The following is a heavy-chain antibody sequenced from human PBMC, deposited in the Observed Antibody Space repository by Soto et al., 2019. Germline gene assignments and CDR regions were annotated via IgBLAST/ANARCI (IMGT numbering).Heavy chain of an antibody. CDR1: GGSISSSSYY. CDR2: IYYSGST. Sequence: QLQLQESGPGLVKPSETLSLTCTVSGGSISSSSYYWGWIRQPPGKGLEWIGSIYYSGSTYYNPSLKSRVTISVVTSNNQFSLKLGSVAAADTAVYYCAGGASIAAACTKRRHHVYWGQGTLVTVSS. D-gene: IGHD6-13*01. V-gene: IGHV4-39*01. CDR3: AGGASIAAACTKRRHHVY. J-gene: IGHJ4*02.